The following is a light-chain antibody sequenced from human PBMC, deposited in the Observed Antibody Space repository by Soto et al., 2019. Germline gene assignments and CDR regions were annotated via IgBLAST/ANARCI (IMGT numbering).Light chain of an antibody. Sequence: EIVVTQSPATLSLSPGERATLSCRASQSVISYLAWYQQKPCQAPRLLIYGASNRATGIPDRFSGSGSGTDFTLTISRLEPEDFAVFYCQHYDSFPITFGQGTRLEIK. CDR2: GAS. CDR3: QHYDSFPIT. J-gene: IGKJ5*01. CDR1: QSVISY. V-gene: IGKV3-20*01.